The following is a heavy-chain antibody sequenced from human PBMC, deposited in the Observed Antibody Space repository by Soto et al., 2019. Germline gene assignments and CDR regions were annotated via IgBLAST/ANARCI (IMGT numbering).Heavy chain of an antibody. CDR1: GFTFSSYA. D-gene: IGHD3-3*01. CDR3: ARDWNWYVSGYYTPKYYYGMDV. CDR2: ISYDGSNK. J-gene: IGHJ6*02. Sequence: PGGSLRLSCAASGFTFSSYAMHWVRQAPGKGLEWVAVISYDGSNKYYADSVKGRFTISRDNSKNTLYLQMNSLRAEDTAVYYCARDWNWYVSGYYTPKYYYGMDVWGQGTTVTVSS. V-gene: IGHV3-30-3*01.